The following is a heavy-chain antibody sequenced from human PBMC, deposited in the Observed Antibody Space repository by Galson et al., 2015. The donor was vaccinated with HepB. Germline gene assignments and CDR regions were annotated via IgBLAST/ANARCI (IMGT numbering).Heavy chain of an antibody. D-gene: IGHD3-3*01. Sequence: SLRLSCAASGFIFSAYAMHWVRQAPGKGLEWVAVISYAGNNKYYADSVKGRFTISGDDSKNTVYLQMNSLRAEDTAVYYCARLYYDFDYWGQGTLVTVSS. CDR2: ISYAGNNK. J-gene: IGHJ4*02. CDR3: ARLYYDFDY. V-gene: IGHV3-30-3*01. CDR1: GFIFSAYA.